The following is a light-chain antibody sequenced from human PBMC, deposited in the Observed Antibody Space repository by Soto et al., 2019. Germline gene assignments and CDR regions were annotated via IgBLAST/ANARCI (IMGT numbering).Light chain of an antibody. CDR3: QQHYNWPPLT. CDR1: QSVGTH. V-gene: IGKV3-15*01. CDR2: SAS. Sequence: ETLMTPSPATLSGPLGQRSRLPCNASQSVGTHVACYQQKPGQAPRLFIYSASTRATGIPARFSGSGSGTEFTLTIKSLQSEDFAVYYCQQHYNWPPLTFGRGNKVDI. J-gene: IGKJ4*01.